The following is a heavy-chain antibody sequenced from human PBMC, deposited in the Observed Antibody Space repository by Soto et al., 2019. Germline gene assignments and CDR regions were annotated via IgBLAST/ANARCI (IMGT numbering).Heavy chain of an antibody. D-gene: IGHD3-10*01. CDR1: GYSFTSYW. J-gene: IGHJ6*03. CDR3: ARAGDGLLWFGELLRFRSDYYYYMDV. Sequence: PGESLKISCKGSGYSFTSYWIGWVRQMPGKGLEWMGIIYPGDSDTRYSPSFQGQVTISADKSISTAYLQWSSLKASDTAMYYCARAGDGLLWFGELLRFRSDYYYYMDVWGKGTTVTVSS. V-gene: IGHV5-51*01. CDR2: IYPGDSDT.